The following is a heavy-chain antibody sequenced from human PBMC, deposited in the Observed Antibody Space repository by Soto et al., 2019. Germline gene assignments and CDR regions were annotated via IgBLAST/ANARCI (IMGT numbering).Heavy chain of an antibody. CDR2: INPGNGNT. V-gene: IGHV1-3*01. CDR1: GYTFTSYA. J-gene: IGHJ4*02. D-gene: IGHD2-21*02. Sequence: GASVKVSCKASGYTFTSYAMHWVRQAPGQRLEWMGWINPGNGNTKYSQKFQGRVTITRDTSASTAYMELSSLRSEGTAVYYCARSIVVVTALDYWGQGTLVTVSS. CDR3: ARSIVVVTALDY.